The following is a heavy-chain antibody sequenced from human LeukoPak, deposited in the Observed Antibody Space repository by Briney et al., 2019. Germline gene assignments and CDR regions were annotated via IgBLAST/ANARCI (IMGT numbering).Heavy chain of an antibody. D-gene: IGHD4-11*01. Sequence: PGRSLRLSCAASGFTFSSYGMHWVRQAPGKGLEWVAVISYDGSNKYYADSVKGRFTISRDNSKNTLYLQMNSLRAEDTAVYYCAKDRIDYSNGIGYYFDYWGQGTLVTVSS. CDR3: AKDRIDYSNGIGYYFDY. CDR2: ISYDGSNK. CDR1: GFTFSSYG. V-gene: IGHV3-30*18. J-gene: IGHJ4*02.